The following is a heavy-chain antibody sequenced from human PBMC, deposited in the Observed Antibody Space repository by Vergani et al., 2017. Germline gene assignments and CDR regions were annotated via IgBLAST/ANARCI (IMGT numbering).Heavy chain of an antibody. CDR2: INWNGGST. CDR3: ARRTYFSGSGSYRNYGMDV. J-gene: IGHJ6*02. D-gene: IGHD3-10*01. V-gene: IGHV3-20*04. CDR1: GFTFDDFG. Sequence: EVQLVESGGGVVRPGGSLRLSCAASGFTFDDFGMSWVRQGPGKGLEWVSGINWNGGSTGYADSVKGRFTISRDNAKNSLYLQMNSLRAADTALYYCARRTYFSGSGSYRNYGMDVWGQGTTVTVSS.